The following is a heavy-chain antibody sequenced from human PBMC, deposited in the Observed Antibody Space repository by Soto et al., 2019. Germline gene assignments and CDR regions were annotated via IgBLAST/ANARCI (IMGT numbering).Heavy chain of an antibody. CDR3: AKATATGGGAFDI. CDR2: ILVDGRT. Sequence: PGGSLRLSCAASGFTFSSYSMNWVRQAPGKGLEWVSTILVDGRTFYVDSVKGRFTISRDNSKNTVYLQMNSLTAGDTALYYCAKATATGGGAFDICGQGTMVTVSS. D-gene: IGHD2-8*02. V-gene: IGHV3-23*01. J-gene: IGHJ3*02. CDR1: GFTFSSYS.